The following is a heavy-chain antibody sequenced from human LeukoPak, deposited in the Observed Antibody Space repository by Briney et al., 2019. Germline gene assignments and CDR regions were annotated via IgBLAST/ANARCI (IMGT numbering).Heavy chain of an antibody. V-gene: IGHV3-21*04. Sequence: SGGSLRLSCAASGFTFSTYSMNWVRQAPGKGLEWVSSISSSSTYIYYTDSVKGRFTISRDNAKNSLYLQMNSLRAEDTAVYYCAKGYYGSGSYYIIDYWGQGTLVTVSS. CDR1: GFTFSTYS. CDR2: ISSSSTYI. CDR3: AKGYYGSGSYYIIDY. D-gene: IGHD3-10*01. J-gene: IGHJ4*02.